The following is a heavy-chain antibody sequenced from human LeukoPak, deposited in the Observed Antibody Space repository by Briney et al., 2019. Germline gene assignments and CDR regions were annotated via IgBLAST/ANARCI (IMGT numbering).Heavy chain of an antibody. CDR1: GGFISSYY. J-gene: IGHJ6*03. Sequence: SETLSLTCTVSGGFISSYYWSWIRQPPEKGLEWIGFIYYSGSTNYNPSLKSRVTISVDTSKNQFSLKLSSVTAADTAVYYCARGDDFWSGPSYYYYYMDVWGKGTTVTVSS. V-gene: IGHV4-59*01. CDR2: IYYSGST. D-gene: IGHD3-3*01. CDR3: ARGDDFWSGPSYYYYYMDV.